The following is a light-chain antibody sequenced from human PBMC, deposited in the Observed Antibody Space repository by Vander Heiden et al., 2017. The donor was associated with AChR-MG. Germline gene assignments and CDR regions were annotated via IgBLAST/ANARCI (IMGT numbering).Light chain of an antibody. J-gene: IGKJ4*01. CDR3: QQYGGSPVT. CDR2: GAT. Sequence: EIVLTQTPGTVSFSPAETATLTCRASPSVRSNYLAWYQHTPVQAPRLLIYGATSRATGIPHRFSRTWSGTDFTLTISRLEPEDFAVYYCQQYGGSPVTFGGGASVEVK. CDR1: PSVRSNY. V-gene: IGKV3-20*01.